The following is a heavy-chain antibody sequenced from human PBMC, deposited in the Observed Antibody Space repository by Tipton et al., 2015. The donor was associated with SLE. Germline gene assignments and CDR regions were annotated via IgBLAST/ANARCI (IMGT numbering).Heavy chain of an antibody. V-gene: IGHV1-69*05. J-gene: IGHJ4*02. CDR3: ARGGSYGDYGWGG. Sequence: QLVQSGAEVKKPGASVKVSCKTSSHTFTNFPINWVRQAPGQGLEWMGGIIPIFGTANYAQKFQGRVTITTDESTSTAYMELSSLRSEDTAVYYCARGGSYGDYGWGGWGQGTLVTVSS. CDR1: SHTFTNFP. D-gene: IGHD4-17*01. CDR2: IIPIFGTA.